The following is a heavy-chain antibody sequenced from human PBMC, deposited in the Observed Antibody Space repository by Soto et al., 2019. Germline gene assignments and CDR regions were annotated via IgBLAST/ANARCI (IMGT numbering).Heavy chain of an antibody. Sequence: EVQLVDSGGGLVQPGGSLRLSCAASGFIFSNYVMSWVRQAPGKGLEWVSSISDSGGTSYYANSVKGRFTIPRDNSKNTRYPQMNILRAEDTAIYYCAKRPRALLTFDYWGQGTLVTVSS. CDR1: GFIFSNYV. V-gene: IGHV3-23*04. CDR2: ISDSGGTS. D-gene: IGHD1-26*01. CDR3: AKRPRALLTFDY. J-gene: IGHJ4*02.